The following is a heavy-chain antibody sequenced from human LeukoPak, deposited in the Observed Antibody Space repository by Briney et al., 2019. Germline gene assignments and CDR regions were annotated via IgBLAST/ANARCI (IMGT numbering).Heavy chain of an antibody. J-gene: IGHJ6*02. CDR3: ARDSSTDYYYFGMDV. Sequence: PSETLSLTCSVSGGSITNYYWSWIRQPPGKGLEWIGYIYYSGSTTYNPSLKSRVTISEDTSQNQFSLRLTSVTAADTAVYYCARDSSTDYYYFGMDVWGQGTTVTVSS. CDR1: GGSITNYY. V-gene: IGHV4-59*13. D-gene: IGHD6-13*01. CDR2: IYYSGST.